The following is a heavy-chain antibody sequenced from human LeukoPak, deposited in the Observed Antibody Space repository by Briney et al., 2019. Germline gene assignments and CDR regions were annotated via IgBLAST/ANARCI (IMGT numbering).Heavy chain of an antibody. CDR1: GGSIRTSTYY. V-gene: IGHV4-39*01. CDR2: IYYSGST. J-gene: IGHJ4*02. CDR3: VRGSTLRHYQY. Sequence: SETLSLSCTVSGGSIRTSTYYWGWIRRPPGKGRGWIGSIYYSGSTYYNPSLKSRVTVSVDTSKNQFSLKLSSVTAADTAVYYCVRGSTLRHYQYWGQGTLVTVSS. D-gene: IGHD3-16*01.